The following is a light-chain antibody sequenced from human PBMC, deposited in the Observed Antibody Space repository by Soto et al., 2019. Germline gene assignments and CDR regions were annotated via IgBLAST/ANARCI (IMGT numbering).Light chain of an antibody. V-gene: IGKV1-5*03. CDR2: RAS. CDR3: QQYNNXPRT. Sequence: DIQMTQFPSTLSASVGDRVTITCRASQSVDTWLAWYQQKPGKAPSLLIYRASSLESGVPSRFXGSGXGTXXXXXXXXXQPDDFAXYYCQQYNNXPRTFGQGTKVEVK. J-gene: IGKJ1*01. CDR1: QSVDTW.